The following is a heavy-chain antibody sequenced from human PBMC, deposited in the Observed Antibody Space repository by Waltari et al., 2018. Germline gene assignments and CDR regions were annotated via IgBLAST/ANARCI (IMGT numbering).Heavy chain of an antibody. J-gene: IGHJ5*02. CDR3: ARALSGGDRPSWFDP. CDR2: IYHSGST. V-gene: IGHV4-38-2*02. Sequence: QVQLQESGPGLVKPSETLSLTCTVSGSSIRSGYYWGWIRQPPGKGLEWIGSIYHSGSTYYSPSLKSRVTISVDTSKNQFSLKLSSVTAADTAVYYCARALSGGDRPSWFDPWGQGTLVTVSS. CDR1: GSSIRSGYY. D-gene: IGHD3-10*01.